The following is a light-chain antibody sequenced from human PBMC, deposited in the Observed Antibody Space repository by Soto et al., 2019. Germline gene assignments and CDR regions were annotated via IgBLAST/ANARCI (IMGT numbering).Light chain of an antibody. Sequence: QSALTQPPAASGSPGQSVTISCTGTSSDVGGYKYVSWYQQQPGKAPKLIIYEVRNRPSGISSRFSGSRSGNTASLTISGLQSEDEGDYYCSAYTARSTLVFGGGTKLTVL. V-gene: IGLV2-14*01. J-gene: IGLJ3*02. CDR2: EVR. CDR1: SSDVGGYKY. CDR3: SAYTARSTLV.